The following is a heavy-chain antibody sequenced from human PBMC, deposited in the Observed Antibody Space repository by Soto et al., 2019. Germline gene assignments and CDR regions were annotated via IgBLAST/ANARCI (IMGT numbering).Heavy chain of an antibody. J-gene: IGHJ6*03. Sequence: GGSLRLSCAASGFTFSDYYMSWIRQAPGKGLEWVSYISSSGSTIYYADSVKGRFTISRDNAKNSLYLQMNSLRAEDTAVYYCARSGRGVTTVTYYYYYMDVWGKGTTVTVSS. V-gene: IGHV3-11*01. CDR1: GFTFSDYY. CDR3: ARSGRGVTTVTYYYYYMDV. D-gene: IGHD4-17*01. CDR2: ISSSGSTI.